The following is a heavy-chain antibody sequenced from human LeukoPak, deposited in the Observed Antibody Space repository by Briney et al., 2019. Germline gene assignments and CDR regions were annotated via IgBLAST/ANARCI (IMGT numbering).Heavy chain of an antibody. CDR2: ISGSGGST. D-gene: IGHD2-8*01. Sequence: GGSLRLSCAASGFTFSSYAMSWVRQAPGKGLEWVSAISGSGGSTYYADSVKGRFTISRDNSKNTLCLQMNSLRAEDTAVYYCAKDPLGCTNGVCLFDYWGQGTLVTVSS. CDR1: GFTFSSYA. CDR3: AKDPLGCTNGVCLFDY. J-gene: IGHJ4*02. V-gene: IGHV3-23*01.